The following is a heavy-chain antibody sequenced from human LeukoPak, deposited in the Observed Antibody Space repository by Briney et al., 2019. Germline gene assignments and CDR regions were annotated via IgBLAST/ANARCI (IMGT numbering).Heavy chain of an antibody. D-gene: IGHD3-3*01. Sequence: EASVKVSCKASGYTFTSYDINWVRQATGQGLVWMGWMNPNSGNTGYAQKFQGRVTMTRNTSISTAYMELSSLRSEDTAVYYCARAGYDFWSGYYHNWFDPWGQGTLVTVSS. CDR2: MNPNSGNT. CDR1: GYTFTSYD. CDR3: ARAGYDFWSGYYHNWFDP. J-gene: IGHJ5*02. V-gene: IGHV1-8*01.